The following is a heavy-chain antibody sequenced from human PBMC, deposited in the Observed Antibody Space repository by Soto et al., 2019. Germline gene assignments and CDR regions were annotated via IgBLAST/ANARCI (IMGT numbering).Heavy chain of an antibody. J-gene: IGHJ4*02. CDR1: GFTFSTYA. CDR3: ARALYYDFWSGYDC. V-gene: IGHV3-30-3*01. D-gene: IGHD3-3*01. Sequence: QVQLVESGGGVVQPGRSLRLSCAASGFTFSTYAMHWVRQAPGTGLEWVAVISYDGYNKYYADSVKGRFTISRDNSKNTLYLQMNSLRAEDTAVYYCARALYYDFWSGYDCWGQGTLVTVSS. CDR2: ISYDGYNK.